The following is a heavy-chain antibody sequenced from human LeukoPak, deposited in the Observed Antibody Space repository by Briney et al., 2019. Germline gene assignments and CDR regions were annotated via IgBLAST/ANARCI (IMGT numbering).Heavy chain of an antibody. V-gene: IGHV3-30*04. CDR3: ARGGGNAVAGEVDY. CDR1: GFTFSSYA. CDR2: ISYDGSNK. J-gene: IGHJ4*02. D-gene: IGHD6-19*01. Sequence: GGSPRLSCAASGFTFSSYAMHWVRQAPGKGLEWVVVISYDGSNKYYADSVKGRFTISRDNSKNTLYLQMNSLRAEDTAVYYCARGGGNAVAGEVDYWGQGTLVTVSS.